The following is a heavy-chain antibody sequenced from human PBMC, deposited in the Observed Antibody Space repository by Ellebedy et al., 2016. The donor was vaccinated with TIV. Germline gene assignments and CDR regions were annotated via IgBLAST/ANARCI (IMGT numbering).Heavy chain of an antibody. V-gene: IGHV4-59*12. CDR3: ARVRYSGNYYPYFDY. CDR1: GGSLRSYY. Sequence: SETLSLXCTVSGGSLRSYYWSWIRQPPGKGLEWIGYLYYSGITNYNPSLKSRVTISVDTSRNQFSLKLSSVTAADTAVYYCARVRYSGNYYPYFDYWGKGTTVTVSS. CDR2: LYYSGIT. J-gene: IGHJ4*03. D-gene: IGHD1-26*01.